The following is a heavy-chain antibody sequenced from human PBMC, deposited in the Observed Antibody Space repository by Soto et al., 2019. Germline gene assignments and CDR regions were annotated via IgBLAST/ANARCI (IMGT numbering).Heavy chain of an antibody. V-gene: IGHV1-58*01. CDR3: AADRWYSSIQYVDV. CDR1: GFTFTSSA. Sequence: GASVKVSCKASGFTFTSSAVQWVRQARGQRLEWIGWIVVGSGNTNYAQKFQERVTITRDMSTSTAYMELSSLRSEDTAVYYCAADRWYSSIQYVDVWGQGTTVTVSS. J-gene: IGHJ6*02. CDR2: IVVGSGNT. D-gene: IGHD6-13*01.